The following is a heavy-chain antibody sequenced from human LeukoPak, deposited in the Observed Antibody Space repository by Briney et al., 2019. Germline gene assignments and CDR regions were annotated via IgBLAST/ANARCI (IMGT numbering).Heavy chain of an antibody. CDR2: MNPNSGNT. D-gene: IGHD6-13*01. J-gene: IGHJ4*02. CDR1: GYTFSTYD. V-gene: IGHV1-8*01. Sequence: GASVKVSCKTSGYTFSTYDINWVRQATGQGLEWMGWMNPNSGNTGYEQRFQGRVTMTEDTSTDTAYMELSSLRSEDTAVYYCAAGTELLLFDYWGQGTLVTVSS. CDR3: AAGTELLLFDY.